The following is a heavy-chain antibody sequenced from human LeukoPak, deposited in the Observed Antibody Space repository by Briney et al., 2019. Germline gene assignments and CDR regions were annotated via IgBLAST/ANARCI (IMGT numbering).Heavy chain of an antibody. CDR1: GFIFSDYA. CDR3: AKFNGWELAEYYLDY. J-gene: IGHJ4*01. D-gene: IGHD1-26*01. Sequence: GESLRLSCAASGFIFSDYAMSLVRQAPGKGLEWLSGMSKSGDYTHDTESVKGRFTISRDNSKNTLYLQMSGLRAEDTAIYYCAKFNGWELAEYYLDYWGHGTLVTVSS. CDR2: MSKSGDYT. V-gene: IGHV3-23*01.